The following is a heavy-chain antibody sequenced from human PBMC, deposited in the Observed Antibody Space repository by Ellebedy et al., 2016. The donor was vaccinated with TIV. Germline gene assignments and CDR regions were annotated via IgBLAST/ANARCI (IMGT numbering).Heavy chain of an antibody. V-gene: IGHV3-23*01. J-gene: IGHJ6*02. Sequence: GESLKISXAASGFTFSSYAMTWVRQAPGKGLEWVSAISGSGGSTYYADSVKGRFTISRDNSKNTLYLQMNSLRAEDTAVYYCAKGWGGMDVWGQGTTVTVSS. D-gene: IGHD1-26*01. CDR3: AKGWGGMDV. CDR1: GFTFSSYA. CDR2: ISGSGGST.